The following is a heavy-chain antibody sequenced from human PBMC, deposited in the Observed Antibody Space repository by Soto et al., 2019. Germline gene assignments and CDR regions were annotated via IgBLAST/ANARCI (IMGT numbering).Heavy chain of an antibody. CDR2: IKSKTDGGTT. D-gene: IGHD2-2*01. V-gene: IGHV3-15*01. CDR3: TTIRYCSSTSCYLFDY. J-gene: IGHJ4*02. Sequence: GGSLRLSCAASGFTFSNAWISWVRQAPGKGLEWVGRIKSKTDGGTTDYAAPVKGRFTISRDDSKNTLYLQMNSLKTEDTAVYYCTTIRYCSSTSCYLFDYWGQGTLVTVSS. CDR1: GFTFSNAW.